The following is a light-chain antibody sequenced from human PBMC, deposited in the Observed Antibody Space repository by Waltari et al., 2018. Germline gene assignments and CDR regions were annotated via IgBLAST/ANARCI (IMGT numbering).Light chain of an antibody. Sequence: QSVLTQPPSASGTPGRRVTISCSGSRSNIGSNTVTWYQQLPGTAPKLLIYSNNQRPSGVPARFSGSKSGTSASLAISGLQSEDEADYYCAAWDDSLSGGVFGGGTKLTVL. CDR1: RSNIGSNT. CDR2: SNN. CDR3: AAWDDSLSGGV. J-gene: IGLJ3*02. V-gene: IGLV1-44*01.